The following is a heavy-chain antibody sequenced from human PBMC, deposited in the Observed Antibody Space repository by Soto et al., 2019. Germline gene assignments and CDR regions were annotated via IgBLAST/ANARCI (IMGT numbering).Heavy chain of an antibody. Sequence: GGSLRLSCAASGFTFSSYGMHWVRPAPGKGVEELAVISYDGSNKYYAYSVKGRFTISRDNSKNTLYLQMNSLRAEDTAVYYCAKDVPSYYYDSSGYSTSWVFDYWGQGTLVTVSS. CDR1: GFTFSSYG. V-gene: IGHV3-30*18. J-gene: IGHJ4*02. CDR3: AKDVPSYYYDSSGYSTSWVFDY. CDR2: ISYDGSNK. D-gene: IGHD3-22*01.